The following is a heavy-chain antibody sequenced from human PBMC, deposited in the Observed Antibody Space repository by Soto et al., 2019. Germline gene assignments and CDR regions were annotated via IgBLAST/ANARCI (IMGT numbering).Heavy chain of an antibody. CDR3: ERSQVGDAVNV. Sequence: VQLVESGGGLVKPGGSLRLSCAASGFTFSSYTMNWVRQAPGKGLEWVSSISWGSDYIFYADSVKGRFTISRDNAKNSLLLQMNSLTAAVSAVDYCERSQVGDAVNVWGQGTVVTVSS. J-gene: IGHJ3*01. CDR2: ISWGSDYI. CDR1: GFTFSSYT. V-gene: IGHV3-21*01.